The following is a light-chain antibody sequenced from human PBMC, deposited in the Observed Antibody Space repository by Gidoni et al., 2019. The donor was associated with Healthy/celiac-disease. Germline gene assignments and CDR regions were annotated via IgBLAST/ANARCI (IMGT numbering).Light chain of an antibody. CDR2: GAS. J-gene: IGKJ1*01. CDR3: QQYGSSPTWT. Sequence: EIVLTQSPGTLSLSPGERATLACRASQSVSSSYLAWYQQKPGQAPRLLISGASSRATGIPDRFSGSGSGTDFTLTISRLEPEDCAVYYCQQYGSSPTWTFGQGTKVEIK. V-gene: IGKV3-20*01. CDR1: QSVSSSY.